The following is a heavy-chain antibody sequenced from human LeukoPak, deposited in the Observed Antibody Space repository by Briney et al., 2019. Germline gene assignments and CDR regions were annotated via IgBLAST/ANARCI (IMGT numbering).Heavy chain of an antibody. Sequence: GGSLRLSCAASGFTFSSYAMHWVRQAPGKGLEWVAVISYDGSNKYYADSVKGRFTISRDNSKNTLYLQMNSLRAEDTAVYYCASPRRGGYNVHFDYWAREPWSPSPQ. CDR1: GFTFSSYA. J-gene: IGHJ4*02. CDR3: ASPRRGGYNVHFDY. CDR2: ISYDGSNK. V-gene: IGHV3-30-3*01. D-gene: IGHD5-24*01.